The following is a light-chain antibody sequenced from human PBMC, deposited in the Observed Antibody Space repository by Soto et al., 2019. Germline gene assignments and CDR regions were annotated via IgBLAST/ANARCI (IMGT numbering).Light chain of an antibody. CDR2: AAS. V-gene: IGKV1D-12*01. J-gene: IGKJ5*01. CDR1: QDISRW. Sequence: DVQMTQSPSSVSASVGDRVTITCRASQDISRWLAWYQQKPGQAPKFLIYAASNLQSGDPSRFSGSGSGTDFALTISGLQPEAFATYYCQQGNSFPVTFGQGTRLEIK. CDR3: QQGNSFPVT.